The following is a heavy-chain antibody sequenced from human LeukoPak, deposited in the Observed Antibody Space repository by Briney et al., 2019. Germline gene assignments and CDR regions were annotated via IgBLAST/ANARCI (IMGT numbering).Heavy chain of an antibody. CDR3: ARAVWGDSSGYSMYYFDY. Sequence: SETLSLTCAVHGESLSGYYCSWIRQPPGKGLEWIGETNPGGSADYNPSLKSRVTISVDTSKNQFSLKLSSVTAADTAVYYCARAVWGDSSGYSMYYFDYWGQGTLVTVSS. CDR2: TNPGGSA. J-gene: IGHJ4*02. V-gene: IGHV4-34*01. D-gene: IGHD3-22*01. CDR1: GESLSGYY.